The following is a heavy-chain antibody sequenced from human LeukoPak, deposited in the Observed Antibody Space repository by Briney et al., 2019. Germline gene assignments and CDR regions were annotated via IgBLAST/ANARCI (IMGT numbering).Heavy chain of an antibody. CDR2: IYYSGST. CDR1: GGSISSSSYY. CDR3: ARGLPITIFGVAQGVYYFDY. D-gene: IGHD3-3*01. J-gene: IGHJ4*02. V-gene: IGHV4-39*07. Sequence: PSETLSLTCTVSGGSISSSSYYWGWIRQPPGKGLEWIGSIYYSGSTYYNPSLKSRVTISVDTSKSQFSLKLSSVTAADTAVYYCARGLPITIFGVAQGVYYFDYWGQGTLVTVSS.